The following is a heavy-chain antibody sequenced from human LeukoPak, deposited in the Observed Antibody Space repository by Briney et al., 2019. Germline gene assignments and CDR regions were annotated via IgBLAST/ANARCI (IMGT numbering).Heavy chain of an antibody. J-gene: IGHJ5*02. Sequence: ASVKVSCKASGYTFTSYGISWVRQAPGQGLEWMGWISAYNGNTNYAQKLQGRVTMTTDTSTSTAYMELRSLRSDDTAVYYCARSITMIVVVPWFDPWGQGNLVTVSS. CDR2: ISAYNGNT. CDR1: GYTFTSYG. D-gene: IGHD3-22*01. V-gene: IGHV1-18*01. CDR3: ARSITMIVVVPWFDP.